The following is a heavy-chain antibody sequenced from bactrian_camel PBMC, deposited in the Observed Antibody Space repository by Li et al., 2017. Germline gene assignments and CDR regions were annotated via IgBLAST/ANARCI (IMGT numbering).Heavy chain of an antibody. J-gene: IGHJ4*01. D-gene: IGHD6*01. CDR1: GKRYTSGC. Sequence: HVQLVESGGDSVQAGGSLRLSCVVSGKRYTSGCIGWFRQAPGKEREGVATIDVRGARTLLVDSVKGRFTISRDNAKNTLYLRLNSLKTEDTAMYYCARGAYGSGYYPMDERGPGTQVTVS. CDR3: ARGAYGSGYYPMDE. CDR2: IDVRGART. V-gene: IGHV3S54*01.